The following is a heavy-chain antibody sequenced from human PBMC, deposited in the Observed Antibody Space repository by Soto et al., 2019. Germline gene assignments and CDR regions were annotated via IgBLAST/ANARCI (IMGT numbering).Heavy chain of an antibody. J-gene: IGHJ4*02. Sequence: QVQLVESGGGVVQPGRSLRLSCAASGFTFSSYGMHWVRQAPGKGLEWVAVISYDGRNKNYADSVKGRFTISRDNSKNSLYLQMNGLRADDTAVYYCAKDRGVEVTTRFFAYWGQGTLVTVSS. CDR1: GFTFSSYG. D-gene: IGHD4-17*01. V-gene: IGHV3-30*18. CDR2: ISYDGRNK. CDR3: AKDRGVEVTTRFFAY.